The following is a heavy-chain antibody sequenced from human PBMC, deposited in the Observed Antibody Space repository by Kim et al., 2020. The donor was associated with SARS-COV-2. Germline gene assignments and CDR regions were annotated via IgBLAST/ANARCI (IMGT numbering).Heavy chain of an antibody. CDR2: IRSKANSYAT. CDR3: TRRYSYYGMDV. D-gene: IGHD5-12*01. V-gene: IGHV3-73*01. CDR1: GFTFSGSA. J-gene: IGHJ6*02. Sequence: GGSLRLSCAASGFTFSGSAMHWVRQASGKGLEWVGRIRSKANSYATAYAASVKGRFTISRDDSKNTAYLQMNSLKTEDTAVYYCTRRYSYYGMDVWGQGTTVTVSS.